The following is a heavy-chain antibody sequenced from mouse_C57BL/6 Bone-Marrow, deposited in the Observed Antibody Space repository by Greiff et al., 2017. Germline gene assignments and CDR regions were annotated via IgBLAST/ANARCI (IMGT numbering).Heavy chain of an antibody. V-gene: IGHV3-6*01. CDR3: AGYDYFDY. J-gene: IGHJ2*01. CDR1: GYSITSGYY. Sequence: VQLQQSGPGLVKPSQSLSLTCSVTGYSITSGYYWNWIRQFPGNKLEWMGYISYDGSNNYNPSLKNRISITRDTSTNQFFLKLNSVTTEDTATYYCAGYDYFDYWGQGTTLTVSS. CDR2: ISYDGSN. D-gene: IGHD2-3*01.